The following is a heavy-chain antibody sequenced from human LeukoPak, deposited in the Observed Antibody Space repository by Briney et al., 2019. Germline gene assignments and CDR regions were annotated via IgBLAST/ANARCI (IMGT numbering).Heavy chain of an antibody. CDR1: GFTFSDAW. CDR2: IKSETDGETT. J-gene: IGHJ4*02. D-gene: IGHD5-18*01. V-gene: IGHV3-15*01. CDR3: ATEVLGYSFGNY. Sequence: PGGSLRLSCAASGFTFSDAWMAWGRQAPGKGLEWVGHIKSETDGETTDYAAPVKGRFTISRDDSQTTLYLQMNSLKTEDTAVYYCATEVLGYSFGNYWGQGTLVTVSS.